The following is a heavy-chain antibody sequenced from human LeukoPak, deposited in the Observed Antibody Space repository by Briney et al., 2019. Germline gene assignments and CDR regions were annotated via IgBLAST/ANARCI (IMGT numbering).Heavy chain of an antibody. CDR1: GFTVSSNY. J-gene: IGHJ4*02. Sequence: PGGSRRLSCAASGFTVSSNYMSWVRQAPGKGLEWVSVIYSGGSTYYADSVKGRFTISRDNARNTLYLQMNSLRAEDTAVYYCARGGPIYCSGDSCYPGDYWGQGTLVTVSS. CDR2: IYSGGST. D-gene: IGHD2-15*01. V-gene: IGHV3-53*01. CDR3: ARGGPIYCSGDSCYPGDY.